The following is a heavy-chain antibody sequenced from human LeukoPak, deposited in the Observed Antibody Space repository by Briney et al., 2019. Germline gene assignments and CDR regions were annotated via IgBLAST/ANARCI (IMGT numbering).Heavy chain of an antibody. CDR1: GGSFSGYY. D-gene: IGHD6-13*01. Sequence: PSETLSLTCAVYGGSFSGYYWSWIRQPPGKGLEWIGEINHSGSTNYNPSLKSRVTISVDTSKNQFSLKLSSVTAADTAVYYCARAWGQQLVLDYWGQGTLVTVSS. J-gene: IGHJ4*02. CDR3: ARAWGQQLVLDY. V-gene: IGHV4-34*01. CDR2: INHSGST.